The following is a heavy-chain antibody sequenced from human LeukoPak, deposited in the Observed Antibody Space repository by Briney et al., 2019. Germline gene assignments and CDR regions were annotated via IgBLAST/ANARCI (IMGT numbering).Heavy chain of an antibody. CDR2: ISSSGSTI. V-gene: IGHV3-48*03. Sequence: PGGSLRLSCAASGFTFSSYEMNSVRQAPGKGLEWVSYISSSGSTIYYADSVKGRFTISRDNAKNSLYLQMNSLRAEDTAVYYCARDGGDDSSGYYSRYYYYGMDVWGQGTTVTVSS. CDR3: ARDGGDDSSGYYSRYYYYGMDV. J-gene: IGHJ6*02. CDR1: GFTFSSYE. D-gene: IGHD3-22*01.